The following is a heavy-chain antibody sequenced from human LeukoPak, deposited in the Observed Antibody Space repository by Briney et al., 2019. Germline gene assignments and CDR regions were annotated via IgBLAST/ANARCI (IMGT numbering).Heavy chain of an antibody. J-gene: IGHJ4*02. CDR2: IKQDGSEK. CDR3: ARARVIEWLFLTIPYYFDY. Sequence: PGGSLRLSCAASGFTFSSYWMSWVRQAPGKGLEWVANIKQDGSEKYYVDSVKGRFTISRDNAKNSLYLQMNSLRAEDTAVYSCARARVIEWLFLTIPYYFDYWGQGTLVTVSS. V-gene: IGHV3-7*01. CDR1: GFTFSSYW. D-gene: IGHD3-22*01.